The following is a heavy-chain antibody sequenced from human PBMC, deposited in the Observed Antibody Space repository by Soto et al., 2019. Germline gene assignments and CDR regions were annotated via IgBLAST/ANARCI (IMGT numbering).Heavy chain of an antibody. Sequence: QVQLVESGGGVVQPGRSLRLSCAASGFTFSSYAMHWVRQAPGKGLEWVAVISYDGSNKYYADSVKGRFTISRDNSKNTLYLQMNSLRAEDTAVYYCARDNWNYPSFIDYWGQGTLVTVSS. CDR1: GFTFSSYA. D-gene: IGHD1-7*01. V-gene: IGHV3-30-3*01. CDR3: ARDNWNYPSFIDY. CDR2: ISYDGSNK. J-gene: IGHJ4*02.